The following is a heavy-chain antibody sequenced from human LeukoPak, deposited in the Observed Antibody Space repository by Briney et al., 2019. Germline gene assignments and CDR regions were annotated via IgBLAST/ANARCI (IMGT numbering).Heavy chain of an antibody. D-gene: IGHD6-13*01. CDR2: IIPLFGTA. CDR1: GGTFSSYA. CDR3: ARSTEYHTSSWYIY. Sequence: SVKASCKASGGTFSSYAISWVRQAPGQGLEWVGGIIPLFGTANYAQKFQGRVTITADESTSTAYMELSGLRSEDTAVYYCARSTEYHTSSWYIYWGQGALVTVSS. J-gene: IGHJ4*02. V-gene: IGHV1-69*13.